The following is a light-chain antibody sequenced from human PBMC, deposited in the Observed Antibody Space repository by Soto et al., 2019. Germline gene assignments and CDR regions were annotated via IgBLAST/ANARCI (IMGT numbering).Light chain of an antibody. CDR3: SSYTSSSTLVV. CDR1: SSDVGGYNY. Sequence: QSALTQPASVSGSPGQSITISCTGTSSDVGGYNYVSWYQQHPGKAPKLMIYDVGNRPSGVSNRFSGSKSGNTASLTISGLQAEDEADYYSSSYTSSSTLVVFGGGTKLTV. V-gene: IGLV2-14*01. CDR2: DVG. J-gene: IGLJ2*01.